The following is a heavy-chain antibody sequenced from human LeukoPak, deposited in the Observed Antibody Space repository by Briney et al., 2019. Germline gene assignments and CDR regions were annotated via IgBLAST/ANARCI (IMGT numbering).Heavy chain of an antibody. D-gene: IGHD3-10*01. CDR1: GFTFSSYS. J-gene: IGHJ4*02. V-gene: IGHV3-21*01. Sequence: GGSLSLSCAASGFTFSSYSMSWVRQAPGKGLEWVSSISSSSSYIYYADSVKGRFTISRDNAKNSLYLQMNSLRAEDTAVYYCASNYYGSGSFDYWGQGTLVTVSS. CDR3: ASNYYGSGSFDY. CDR2: ISSSSSYI.